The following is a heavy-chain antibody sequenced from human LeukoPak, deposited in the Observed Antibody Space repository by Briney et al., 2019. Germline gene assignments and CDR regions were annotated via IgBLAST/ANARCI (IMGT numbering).Heavy chain of an antibody. CDR3: ARERRGWFDP. CDR2: IYYSGSA. J-gene: IGHJ5*02. CDR1: GGSISSYY. D-gene: IGHD3-10*01. Sequence: KASETLSLTCTVSGGSISSYYWSWIRQPPGKGLEWIGYIYYSGSANYHPSLKSRVTISVDTSKNRFSLRLSSVTAADTAVYYCARERRGWFDPWGQGTLVTVSS. V-gene: IGHV4-59*01.